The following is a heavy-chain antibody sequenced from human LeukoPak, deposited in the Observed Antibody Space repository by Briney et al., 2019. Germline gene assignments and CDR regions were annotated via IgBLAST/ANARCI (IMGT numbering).Heavy chain of an antibody. V-gene: IGHV4-38-2*02. J-gene: IGHJ4*02. Sequence: SETLSLTCAVSGYSVSSGYHWGWIRPPPGKGLEWIASANSGGGASYSPSLKSRATISLDRSNNHFSLELRSVTAADTAVYYCARDVGGGTSDYWGQGTLVTVSS. CDR1: GYSVSSGYH. CDR3: ARDVGGGTSDY. D-gene: IGHD4-23*01. CDR2: ANSGGGA.